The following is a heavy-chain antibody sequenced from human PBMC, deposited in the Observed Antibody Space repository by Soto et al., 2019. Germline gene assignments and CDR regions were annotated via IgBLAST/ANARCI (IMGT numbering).Heavy chain of an antibody. CDR3: ARDRSDSSRADSFDI. CDR1: GFAVSDNY. CDR2: IYRGDAT. D-gene: IGHD6-25*01. V-gene: IGHV3-53*01. J-gene: IGHJ3*02. Sequence: PVGSLRLSCAVSGFAVSDNYMSWVRQAPGKGLEWVSVIYRGDATHYADSVKGRFTISRDNSKNTVYLQMNSLRAEDTAVYYCARDRSDSSRADSFDISGHGTMVTVS.